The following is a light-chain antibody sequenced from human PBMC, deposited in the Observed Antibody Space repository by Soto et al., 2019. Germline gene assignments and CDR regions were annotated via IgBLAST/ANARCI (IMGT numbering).Light chain of an antibody. V-gene: IGKV1-5*03. J-gene: IGKJ2*01. CDR1: QSISTY. CDR3: QQYDSYPYT. CDR2: RAS. Sequence: DIQMTQSPSTLSASVGDRVTVTCRASQSISTYLAWFQLKPGKAPGLLIYRASSLESGVPSRFSGSGSGTEFTVTISNLQPDDFATYYRQQYDSYPYTFGQGTKLEIK.